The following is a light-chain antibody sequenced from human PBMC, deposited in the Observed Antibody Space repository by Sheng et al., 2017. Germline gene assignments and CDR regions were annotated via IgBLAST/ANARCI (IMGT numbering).Light chain of an antibody. Sequence: EIVLTQSPATLSLSPGERATLSCRASQSVSSYLAWYQQKPGQAPRLLIYDASNRATGIPARFSGSGSGTDFTLTISSLEPEDFATYYCQQYDNLPLTFGGGTKVDIK. CDR2: DAS. V-gene: IGKV3-11*01. J-gene: IGKJ4*01. CDR3: QQYDNLPLT. CDR1: QSVSSY.